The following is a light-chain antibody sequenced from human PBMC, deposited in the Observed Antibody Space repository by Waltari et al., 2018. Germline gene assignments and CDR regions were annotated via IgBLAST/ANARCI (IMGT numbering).Light chain of an antibody. CDR2: ATS. J-gene: IGKJ1*01. Sequence: AIQMTQSPSSLSASVGDRVTIPCRASQGIRNNLGWYQQQPGKAPKLLMYATSTLQSGVPSRFSGSGSGTDFTLTISSLQPEDFATYYCLQDYNYPWTFGQGTKVEIK. CDR3: LQDYNYPWT. CDR1: QGIRNN. V-gene: IGKV1-6*01.